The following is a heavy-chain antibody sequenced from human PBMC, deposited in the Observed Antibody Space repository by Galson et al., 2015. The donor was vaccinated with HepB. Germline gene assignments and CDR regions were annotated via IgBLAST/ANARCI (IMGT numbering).Heavy chain of an antibody. CDR3: ARVMVYSSHLSN. J-gene: IGHJ4*02. Sequence: SLRLSCAASGFTFSSYWMHWVRQAPGKGLVWVSRINSDGSSTSYADSVKGRFTISRDNAKNTLYPQMNSLRAEDTAVYYCARVMVYSSHLSNWGQGTLVTVSS. D-gene: IGHD5-18*01. V-gene: IGHV3-74*01. CDR1: GFTFSSYW. CDR2: INSDGSST.